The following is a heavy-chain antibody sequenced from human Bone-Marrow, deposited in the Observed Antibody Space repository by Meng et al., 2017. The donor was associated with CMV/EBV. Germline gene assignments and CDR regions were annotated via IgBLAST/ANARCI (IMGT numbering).Heavy chain of an antibody. D-gene: IGHD2-21*01. CDR2: ISGSSSYI. CDR1: GFTFSSYS. CDR3: AREGAYCGGDCYSARWFDP. J-gene: IGHJ5*02. Sequence: GESLKISCAASGFTFSSYSMNWVRQAPGKGLEWVSSISGSSSYIYYADSVKGRFTISRDNAKNSLYLQMNSLRAEDTAVYYCAREGAYCGGDCYSARWFDPWGQGTLVTVSS. V-gene: IGHV3-21*01.